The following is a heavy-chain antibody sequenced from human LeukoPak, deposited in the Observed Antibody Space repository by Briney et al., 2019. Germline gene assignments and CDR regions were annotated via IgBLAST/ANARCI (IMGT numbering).Heavy chain of an antibody. CDR2: ISSSSSYI. CDR1: GFTFSSYS. D-gene: IGHD6-13*01. V-gene: IGHV3-21*04. J-gene: IGHJ4*02. Sequence: GGSLRLSCAASGFTFSSYSMNWVRQAPGKGLEWVSSISSSSSYIYYADSVKGRFTISRDNAKNSLYLQMNSLRAEDTAVYYCARSRSTYSSSAAPYFDYWGQGTLVTVSS. CDR3: ARSRSTYSSSAAPYFDY.